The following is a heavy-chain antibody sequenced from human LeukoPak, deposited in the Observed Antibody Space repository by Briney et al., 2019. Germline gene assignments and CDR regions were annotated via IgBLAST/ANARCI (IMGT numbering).Heavy chain of an antibody. D-gene: IGHD5-18*01. CDR2: IRSNAYGGTK. Sequence: PERSLRLSCTASGFTFSDYAMSCVRQAPGKGLEWVGFIRSNAYGGTKEYAASVRGRFTISRDDSKSIAYLQMSSLKTEDTAVYYCTTPGYDFDYWGQGTLVTVSS. V-gene: IGHV3-49*04. CDR1: GFTFSDYA. J-gene: IGHJ4*02. CDR3: TTPGYDFDY.